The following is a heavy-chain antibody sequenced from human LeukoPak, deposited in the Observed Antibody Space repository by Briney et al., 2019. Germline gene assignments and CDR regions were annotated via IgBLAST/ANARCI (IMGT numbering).Heavy chain of an antibody. D-gene: IGHD2-21*02. CDR3: ARVGDPYCGGDCYLTTHFDY. CDR1: GYTFTGYY. CDR2: INPNSGGT. J-gene: IGHJ4*02. Sequence: GASVKVSCKASGYTFTGYYMHWVRQAPGQGLEWMGWINPNSGGTNYAQKFQGRVTMTRDTSISTAYMELSRLRSDDTAVYYCARVGDPYCGGDCYLTTHFDYWGQGTLVTVSS. V-gene: IGHV1-2*02.